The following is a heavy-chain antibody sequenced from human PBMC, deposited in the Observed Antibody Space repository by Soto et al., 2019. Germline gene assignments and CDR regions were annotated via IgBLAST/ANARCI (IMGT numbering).Heavy chain of an antibody. CDR3: AKELQRSFDY. Sequence: QVQLVESGGGVVQPGRSLRLSCAASGFIFSSYAMHWVRQAPGKGLEWVAVISYDGRNKYYADSVKGRFTISRDNSKNTLYLQMTSLRAEDTAVYYCAKELQRSFDYWGQGTLVTVSS. D-gene: IGHD2-21*02. CDR2: ISYDGRNK. J-gene: IGHJ4*02. V-gene: IGHV3-30-3*02. CDR1: GFIFSSYA.